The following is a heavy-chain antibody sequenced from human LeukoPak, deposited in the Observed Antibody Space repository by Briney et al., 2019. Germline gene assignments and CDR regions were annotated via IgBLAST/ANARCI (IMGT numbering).Heavy chain of an antibody. V-gene: IGHV1-3*03. Sequence: ASVKVSCKASGGTFSSYAISWVRQAPGQRLEWMGWINTGNGNTKYSQEFQGRVTITRDTSASTAYMELSSLRSEDMAVYYCARRRGYSMTDYWGQGTLVTVSS. J-gene: IGHJ4*02. CDR1: GGTFSSYA. D-gene: IGHD5-18*01. CDR2: INTGNGNT. CDR3: ARRRGYSMTDY.